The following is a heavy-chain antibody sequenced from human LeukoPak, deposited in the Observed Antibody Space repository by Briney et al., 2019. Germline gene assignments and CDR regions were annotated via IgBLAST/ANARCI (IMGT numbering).Heavy chain of an antibody. J-gene: IGHJ4*02. Sequence: SETLSLTCTVSGGSISSYYWSWIRQPAGKGLEWIGRIYTSGSTNYNPSLKSRVTMSVDTSKNQFSLKLSSVTAADTAVYYCARVRGYCSGGSCAYYFDYWGQATLVTVSS. CDR3: ARVRGYCSGGSCAYYFDY. CDR1: GGSISSYY. D-gene: IGHD2-15*01. V-gene: IGHV4-4*07. CDR2: IYTSGST.